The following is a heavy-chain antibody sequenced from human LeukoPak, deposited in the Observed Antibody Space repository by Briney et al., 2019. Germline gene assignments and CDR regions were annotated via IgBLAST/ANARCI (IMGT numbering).Heavy chain of an antibody. Sequence: GGSLRLSCAASGFTFRSYGMHWVRQSPGKGPEWVGVISDDGSKKYYADSVKGRFTISRDNSKNTLYLQMNSLRAEDTAVYYCAKAAGITMVRGVTPHYWGQGTLVTVSS. J-gene: IGHJ4*02. V-gene: IGHV3-30*18. D-gene: IGHD3-10*01. CDR3: AKAAGITMVRGVTPHY. CDR2: ISDDGSKK. CDR1: GFTFRSYG.